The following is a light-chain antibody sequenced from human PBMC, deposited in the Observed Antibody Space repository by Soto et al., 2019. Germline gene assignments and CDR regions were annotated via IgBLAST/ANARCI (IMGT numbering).Light chain of an antibody. CDR3: QKYNSAPRT. CDR1: QGIRNY. Sequence: DIQMTQSPSSLSASVGDRVTITFRASQGIRNYLAWYQQKPGKVPKLLIYAASTLQSGVPSRFSGSGSGTDFTLTISSLQPEDVATYYCQKYNSAPRTFGQGTKVEIK. CDR2: AAS. V-gene: IGKV1-27*01. J-gene: IGKJ1*01.